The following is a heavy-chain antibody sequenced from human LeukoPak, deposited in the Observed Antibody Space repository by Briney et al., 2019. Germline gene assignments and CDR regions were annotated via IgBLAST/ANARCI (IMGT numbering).Heavy chain of an antibody. V-gene: IGHV3-23*01. Sequence: PGASLRLSCAASGFTFSSYAMSWVRQAPGNGLEWVSAISGSGGSTYYADSVKGRFTISRDNSKNTLYLQMNSLRAEDTAVYYCAKDRLYNWNFFDYWGQGTLVTVSS. CDR2: ISGSGGST. CDR1: GFTFSSYA. J-gene: IGHJ4*02. CDR3: AKDRLYNWNFFDY. D-gene: IGHD1-20*01.